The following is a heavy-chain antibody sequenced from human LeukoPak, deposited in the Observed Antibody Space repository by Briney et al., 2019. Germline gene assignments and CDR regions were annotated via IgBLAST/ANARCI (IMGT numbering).Heavy chain of an antibody. CDR1: GFTFSSYA. V-gene: IGHV3-23*01. J-gene: IGHJ3*02. D-gene: IGHD3-9*01. Sequence: GGSLRLSCAASGFTFSSYAMSWVRQAPGKGLEWVSAIGHSGDDTYYADSVKGRFTIFRDNSKNTLYLQMNSLRDEDTAVYYCASGRGRYFDWFRDAFDIWGQGTMVTVSS. CDR3: ASGRGRYFDWFRDAFDI. CDR2: IGHSGDDT.